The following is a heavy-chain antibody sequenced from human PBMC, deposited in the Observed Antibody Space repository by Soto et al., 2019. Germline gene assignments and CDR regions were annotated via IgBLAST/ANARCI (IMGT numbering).Heavy chain of an antibody. Sequence: QVQLVESGGGVVQRGTSLTLSCSASGFIFSNYGMHWVRQAPGKGLEWVSIISYDGSRKHYIDSVKGRFTISRDNSKNTLDLQMNSLRAEDTAVYYCAKDIHPGRDTYHYGADYWGQGTLVAVSS. J-gene: IGHJ4*02. CDR1: GFIFSNYG. D-gene: IGHD5-12*01. CDR2: ISYDGSRK. CDR3: AKDIHPGRDTYHYGADY. V-gene: IGHV3-30*18.